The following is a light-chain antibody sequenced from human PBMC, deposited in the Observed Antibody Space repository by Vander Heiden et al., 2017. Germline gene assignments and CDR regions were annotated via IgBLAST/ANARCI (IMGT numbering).Light chain of an antibody. J-gene: IGLJ2*01. Sequence: SYVVSQQPSVSVAPGQTARIPCGGDNFGRESVHWYQQRPVQAPVLVVYDDSDRPSGIPERFSGSKSGNTATLTIGMVEVEDEADYYCQVWDMSRDHILFGGGTKLTVL. CDR2: DDS. V-gene: IGLV3-21*02. CDR3: QVWDMSRDHIL. CDR1: NFGRES.